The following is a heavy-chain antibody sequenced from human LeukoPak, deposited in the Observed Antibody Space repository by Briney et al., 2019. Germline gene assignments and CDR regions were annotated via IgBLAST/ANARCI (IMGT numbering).Heavy chain of an antibody. Sequence: PGGSLRLSCAASGFTFSDYYMSWIRQAPGKGLEWVSYISSSGSTIYYADSVKGRFTISRDNAKNSLYLQMNSLRAEDTAVYYCARDEAYYYDSSGYDYRGQGTLVTVSS. J-gene: IGHJ4*02. V-gene: IGHV3-11*01. D-gene: IGHD3-22*01. CDR2: ISSSGSTI. CDR3: ARDEAYYYDSSGYDY. CDR1: GFTFSDYY.